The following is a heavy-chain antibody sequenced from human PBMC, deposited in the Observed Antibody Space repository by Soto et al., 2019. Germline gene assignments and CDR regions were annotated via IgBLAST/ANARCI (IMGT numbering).Heavy chain of an antibody. CDR3: ARIYCSSTSCYAYYYYYMDV. D-gene: IGHD2-2*01. Sequence: GESLKISCKGSGYSFTSYWIGWVRQMPGKGLEWMGIIYPGDSDTRYSPSFQGQVTISADKSISTAYLQWRSLKASDTAMYYCARIYCSSTSCYAYYYYYMDVWGKGTTVTVSS. V-gene: IGHV5-51*01. CDR1: GYSFTSYW. J-gene: IGHJ6*03. CDR2: IYPGDSDT.